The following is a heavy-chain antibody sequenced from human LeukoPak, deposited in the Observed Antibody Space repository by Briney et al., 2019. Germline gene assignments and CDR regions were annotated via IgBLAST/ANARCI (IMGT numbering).Heavy chain of an antibody. V-gene: IGHV3-30-3*01. CDR2: ISYDGSNK. CDR3: ARGRKGRGGYNRYWYFDL. Sequence: GGSLRLSCAASGFTFSSYAMHWVRQAPGKGLEWVAVISYDGSNKYYADSVKGRFTISRDNSKNTLYLQMNSLRAEDTAVYYCARGRKGRGGYNRYWYFDLWGRGTLVTVSS. J-gene: IGHJ2*01. CDR1: GFTFSSYA. D-gene: IGHD5-24*01.